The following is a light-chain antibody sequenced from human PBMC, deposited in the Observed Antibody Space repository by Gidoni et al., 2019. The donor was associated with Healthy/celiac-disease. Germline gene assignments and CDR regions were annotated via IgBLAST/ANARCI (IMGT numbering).Light chain of an antibody. J-gene: IGKJ2*01. CDR1: QSVSRN. Sequence: IVLSQSPATLSVSPGERATLSCRASQSVSRNLAWYQQKPGQAPRLLIYCASTRANGIPDRFSGSGSGTEFTLTISSMKSEDFAVYYCQQYNNWPPYTFGQGTKLEIK. V-gene: IGKV3-15*01. CDR2: CAS. CDR3: QQYNNWPPYT.